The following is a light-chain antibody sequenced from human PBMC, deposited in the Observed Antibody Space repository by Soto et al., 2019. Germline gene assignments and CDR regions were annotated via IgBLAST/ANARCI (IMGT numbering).Light chain of an antibody. CDR3: QQYGSSPT. J-gene: IGKJ3*01. CDR1: QSVSSY. CDR2: DAS. Sequence: EIVLTQSPATLSFSPGERATLSCRASQSVSSYLAWYQQKPGQAPRLLIYDASNRATGIPARFSGSGSGTDFTLTISRLEPEDFAVYYCQQYGSSPTFGPGTKVDI. V-gene: IGKV3-20*01.